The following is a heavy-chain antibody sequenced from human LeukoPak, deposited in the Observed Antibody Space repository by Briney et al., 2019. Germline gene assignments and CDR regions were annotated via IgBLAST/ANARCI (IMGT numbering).Heavy chain of an antibody. D-gene: IGHD3-22*01. CDR3: ARGGHYSDSGGYYHDAFDI. CDR2: TKEDGSDK. J-gene: IGHJ3*02. Sequence: PTGVYLRLYCAASGFTSSSYWMAWLRPAPGQGREWVANTKEDGSDKYYVDSVKGRFTMSRDNAKNSLYLQMNSLRAEDTAVYYCARGGHYSDSGGYYHDAFDIWGRGTVVTVSS. V-gene: IGHV3-7*04. CDR1: GFTSSSYW.